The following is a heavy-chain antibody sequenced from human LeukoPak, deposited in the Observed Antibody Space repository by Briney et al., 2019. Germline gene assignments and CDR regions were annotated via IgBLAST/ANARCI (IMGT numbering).Heavy chain of an antibody. CDR2: ITWSGSAI. CDR3: ARDAGNSGYGMDV. V-gene: IGHV3-48*02. D-gene: IGHD5-12*01. CDR1: GFTLSSYS. J-gene: IGHJ6*02. Sequence: GGSLRLSCAASGFTLSSYSMNWVRQAPGKGLEWISHITWSGSAIFYADSVKGRFTISRDSAKNSLYLQMSSLRDEDTAIHYCARDAGNSGYGMDVWGRGTTVTVSS.